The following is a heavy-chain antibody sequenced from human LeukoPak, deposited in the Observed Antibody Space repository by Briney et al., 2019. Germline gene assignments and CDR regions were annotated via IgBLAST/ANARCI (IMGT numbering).Heavy chain of an antibody. CDR2: ISGSGGST. CDR3: ARTGLTYLTTVTTWFAY. J-gene: IGHJ4*02. D-gene: IGHD4-17*01. Sequence: GALRLSCAASGFTFSSYGMSWVRQAPGKGLEWVSAISGSGGSTYYADSVKGRFTISRDNSKNTLYLQMNSLRAEDTAVYYCARTGLTYLTTVTTWFAYWGQGTLVTVSS. CDR1: GFTFSSYG. V-gene: IGHV3-23*01.